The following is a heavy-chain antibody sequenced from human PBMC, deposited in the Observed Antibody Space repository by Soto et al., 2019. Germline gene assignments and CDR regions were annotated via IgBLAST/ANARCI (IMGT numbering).Heavy chain of an antibody. V-gene: IGHV1-8*01. J-gene: IGHJ6*02. D-gene: IGHD3-16*01. CDR2: TNPNRGNT. CDR3: AREGVRGVDV. CDR1: GYTFTSYD. Sequence: QVQLVQSGAEVKKPGASVKVSCKASGYTFTSYDINWVRQATGQGLEWMGWTNPNRGNTGYAQKCEGRITMTMNSSISTAYMELSSLRSEDTAVYCCAREGVRGVDVWGQGTTVTVSS.